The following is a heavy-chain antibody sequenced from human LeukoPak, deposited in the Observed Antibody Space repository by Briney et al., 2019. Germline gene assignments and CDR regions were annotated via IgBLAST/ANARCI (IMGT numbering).Heavy chain of an antibody. J-gene: IGHJ4*02. CDR3: ARVYCSSTSCYPFEY. V-gene: IGHV5-51*01. D-gene: IGHD2-2*01. CDR1: GYSFTSYW. CDR2: IYPGDSDT. Sequence: GESLKISCKGSGYSFTSYWIGWVRQMPGKGLEWMGIIYPGDSDTRYSPSFQGQVTISADKSISTAYLQWSSLKASDTAMYYCARVYCSSTSCYPFEYWGQGTLVTVSS.